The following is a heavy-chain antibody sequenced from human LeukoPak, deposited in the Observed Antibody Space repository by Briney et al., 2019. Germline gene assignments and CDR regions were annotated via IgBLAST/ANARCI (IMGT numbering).Heavy chain of an antibody. D-gene: IGHD3-22*01. CDR1: GFTFSSYS. V-gene: IGHV3-30*18. CDR2: ISYDGSNK. J-gene: IGHJ3*02. Sequence: GGSLRLSCAASGFTFSSYSMNWVRQAPGKGLEWVAVISYDGSNKYYADSVKGRFTISRDNSKNTLYLQMNSLRAEDTAVYYCAKDLVDYSSGYLDAFDIWGQGTMVTVSS. CDR3: AKDLVDYSSGYLDAFDI.